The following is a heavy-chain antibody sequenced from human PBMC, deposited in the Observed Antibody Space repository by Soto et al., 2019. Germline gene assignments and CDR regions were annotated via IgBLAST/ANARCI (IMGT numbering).Heavy chain of an antibody. J-gene: IGHJ5*02. D-gene: IGHD2-2*01. V-gene: IGHV4-59*01. CDR1: GGSITSYY. Sequence: PSETLSLTCTVSGGSITSYYWTWIRQPPGKGLELIGYIYYSGNTNYNPSLKSRVTISVDTSKNQFSLKLSSVTAADTAVYYCARILGFCSSTSCYPRFDPWGQGSLVTVSS. CDR2: IYYSGNT. CDR3: ARILGFCSSTSCYPRFDP.